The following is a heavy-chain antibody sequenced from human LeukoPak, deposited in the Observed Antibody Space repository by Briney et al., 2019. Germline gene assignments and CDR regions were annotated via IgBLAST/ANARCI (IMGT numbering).Heavy chain of an antibody. D-gene: IGHD3-16*02. CDR3: AIMITFGGVIAPYDY. CDR1: GYTFTSYD. CDR2: MNPNSGNT. V-gene: IGHV1-8*01. Sequence: GASVKVSCKASGYTFTSYDINWVRQATGQGLEWMGWMNPNSGNTGYAQKFQGRVTMTRNTSIGTAYMELSSLRSEDTAVYYCAIMITFGGVIAPYDYWGKGTLVTVSS. J-gene: IGHJ4*02.